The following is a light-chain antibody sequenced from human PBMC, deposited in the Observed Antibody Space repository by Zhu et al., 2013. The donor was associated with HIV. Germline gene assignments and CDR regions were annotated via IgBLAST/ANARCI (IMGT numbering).Light chain of an antibody. CDR1: KIGRRS. CDR2: DDG. J-gene: IGLJ1*01. CDR3: QVWDGSAKSYV. Sequence: SYVLTQPPSVSVAPGETATITCGGDKIGRRSVHWHQQRPGQAPVLVIYDDGDRPSGIPRRFSGSNSGNTATLSISRVEAGDEADYYCQVWDGSAKSYVFGPGTKVTVL. V-gene: IGLV3-21*04.